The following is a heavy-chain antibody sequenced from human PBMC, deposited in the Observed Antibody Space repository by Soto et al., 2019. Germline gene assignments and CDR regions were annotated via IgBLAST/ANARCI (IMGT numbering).Heavy chain of an antibody. V-gene: IGHV1-2*04. Sequence: ASVKGSCKASGYTFTVYYMHWVRQAPGQGLEWMGWINPNSGGTNYAQKFQGLVTMTRDTSISTAYMELSRLRSDDTAVYYCARSVVVVTAIQAFDFWGQGTMVTVSS. J-gene: IGHJ3*01. CDR2: INPNSGGT. CDR3: ARSVVVVTAIQAFDF. D-gene: IGHD2-21*02. CDR1: GYTFTVYY.